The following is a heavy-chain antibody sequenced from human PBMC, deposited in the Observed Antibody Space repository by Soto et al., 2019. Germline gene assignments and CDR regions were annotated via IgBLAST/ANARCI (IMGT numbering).Heavy chain of an antibody. CDR1: GFTFSSYA. D-gene: IGHD3-9*01. V-gene: IGHV3-30-3*01. CDR2: ISYDGSNK. CDR3: ARDHGLRYFDWLSSVDY. Sequence: GGSLRLSCAASGFTFSSYAMHWVRQAPGKGLEWVAVISYDGSNKYYADSVKGRFTISRDNSKNTLYLQMNSLRAEDTAVYYCARDHGLRYFDWLSSVDYWGQGTLVTVSS. J-gene: IGHJ4*02.